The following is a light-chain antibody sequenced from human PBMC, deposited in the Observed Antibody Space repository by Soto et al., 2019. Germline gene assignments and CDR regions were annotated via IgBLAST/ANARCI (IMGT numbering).Light chain of an antibody. V-gene: IGKV3-20*01. CDR2: GAS. J-gene: IGKJ1*01. Sequence: VLTQSPGTLSLSPGERATLSCMASQSVTSNYLAWYQQKPGQAPRLLIYGASTRATGIPDRFSGSGSGTDFTLTISRLEPEDFAVYYCQQYGNSPLFGQGTKVDI. CDR1: QSVTSNY. CDR3: QQYGNSPL.